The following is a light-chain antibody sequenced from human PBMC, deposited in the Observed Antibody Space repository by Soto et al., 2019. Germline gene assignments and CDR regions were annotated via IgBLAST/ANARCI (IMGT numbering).Light chain of an antibody. CDR1: QSVSRNY. CDR3: QQYFTSPLT. V-gene: IGKV3-20*01. Sequence: EVVLTQSPGTLSLSPGESATLSCRASQSVSRNYLAWYQQKPGQAPRLLIYGVSTRATGIPDRFSGSGSRTDFSLTISRLEPEDFALYYCQQYFTSPLTFGGGTKVEIK. J-gene: IGKJ4*01. CDR2: GVS.